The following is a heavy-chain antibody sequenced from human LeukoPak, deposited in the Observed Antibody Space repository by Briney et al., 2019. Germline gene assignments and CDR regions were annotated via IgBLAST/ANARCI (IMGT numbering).Heavy chain of an antibody. Sequence: PSEALSLTCTVSGGSISIYYWSWIRQPAGKGLEWIGRIYSSGSTKYNPSLKSRVTISVDKSKNQFSLKLSSVTAAVTAVYYCASSTTVPYYFDYWGQGTLVTVSS. CDR1: GGSISIYY. CDR3: ASSTTVPYYFDY. J-gene: IGHJ4*02. CDR2: IYSSGST. V-gene: IGHV4-4*07. D-gene: IGHD4-17*01.